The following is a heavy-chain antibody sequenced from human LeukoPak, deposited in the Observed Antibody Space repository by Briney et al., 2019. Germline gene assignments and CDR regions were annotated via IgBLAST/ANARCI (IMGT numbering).Heavy chain of an antibody. J-gene: IGHJ4*02. CDR1: GFSLSTRGMC. V-gene: IGHV2-70*11. CDR2: IDWDDDK. Sequence: SGPTLVNPPQTLTLTCTFSGFSLSTRGMCVSWIRQPPGKALEWLSRIDWDDDKYYSTSLKTRLTISKDTSRNQVVLTMTNMDPVDTATYYCARFTPYCTNGVCYTFDYWGQGTLVTVSS. CDR3: ARFTPYCTNGVCYTFDY. D-gene: IGHD2-8*01.